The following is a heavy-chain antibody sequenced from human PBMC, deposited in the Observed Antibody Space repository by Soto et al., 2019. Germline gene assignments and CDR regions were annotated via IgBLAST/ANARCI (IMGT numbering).Heavy chain of an antibody. CDR3: ARSWQQLVPFDY. J-gene: IGHJ4*02. Sequence: GGSLRLSCAASGFTFSSYEMNWVRQAPGKGLEWVSYISSSGSTIYYADSVKGRFTISRDNAKNSLYLQMNSLRAEETAVYYCARSWQQLVPFDYWGQGTLVTVSS. D-gene: IGHD6-13*01. CDR2: ISSSGSTI. V-gene: IGHV3-48*03. CDR1: GFTFSSYE.